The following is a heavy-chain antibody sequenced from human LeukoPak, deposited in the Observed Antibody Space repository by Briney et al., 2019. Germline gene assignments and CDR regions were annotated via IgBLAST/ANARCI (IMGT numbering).Heavy chain of an antibody. CDR2: IHPNNGAT. CDR3: ARDGPAQIFDFGC. Sequence: ASVTVSFKAAVYTFTSSGWYVYWRRQAPGQGLGCVGWIHPNNGATLYAQKFQGRVVMTTDTTNSTAYMERSRLGPDDTAMYYIARDGPAQIFDFGCWGTGTLVTVSS. J-gene: IGHJ4*02. V-gene: IGHV1-2*02. CDR1: VYTFTSSGWY.